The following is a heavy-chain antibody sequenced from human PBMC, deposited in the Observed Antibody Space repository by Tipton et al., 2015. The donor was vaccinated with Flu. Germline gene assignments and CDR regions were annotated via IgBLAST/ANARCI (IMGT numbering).Heavy chain of an antibody. Sequence: GSLRLSCTVSGGSINTFYWSWLRQPAGKGLEWVGRIYNSGSTNYNPSLKSRVTMSVDTAKNQFFLRLNSVTAADTAAYYCAREWELLPYDVFNVWGQGTVVTVSS. CDR2: IYNSGST. J-gene: IGHJ3*01. D-gene: IGHD1-26*01. V-gene: IGHV4-4*07. CDR1: GGSINTFY. CDR3: AREWELLPYDVFNV.